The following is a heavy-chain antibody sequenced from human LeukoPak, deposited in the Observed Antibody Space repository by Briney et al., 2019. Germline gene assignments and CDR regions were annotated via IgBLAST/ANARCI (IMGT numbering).Heavy chain of an antibody. CDR3: ARVGQWLVEGYDYYYYMDV. CDR1: GFTFDDYG. CDR2: INWNGGST. V-gene: IGHV3-20*04. D-gene: IGHD6-19*01. Sequence: GGSLRLSCAASGFTFDDYGMSWVRQAPGKGLEWVSGINWNGGSTGYADSVNGRFTISRENANNSPYQQRNSLGAADTSLYYCARVGQWLVEGYDYYYYMDVWGKGTTVTVSS. J-gene: IGHJ6*03.